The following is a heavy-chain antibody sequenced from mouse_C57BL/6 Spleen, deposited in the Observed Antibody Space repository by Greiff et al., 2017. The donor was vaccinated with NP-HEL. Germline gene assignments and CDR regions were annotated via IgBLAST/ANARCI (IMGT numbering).Heavy chain of an antibody. V-gene: IGHV1-77*01. D-gene: IGHD2-4*01. CDR3: ESSRFYYDYHYFDY. J-gene: IGHJ2*01. CDR2: IGPGSGST. CDR1: GFNFTDYY. Sequence: VQLLESGAELVKPGASVKLSCKASGFNFTDYYINWVKQRPGQGLEWIGKIGPGSGSTYYNEKFKGKATLTADKSSSTAYLPHSSLTAKDSADYFYESSRFYYDYHYFDYWGQGTTLTVSS.